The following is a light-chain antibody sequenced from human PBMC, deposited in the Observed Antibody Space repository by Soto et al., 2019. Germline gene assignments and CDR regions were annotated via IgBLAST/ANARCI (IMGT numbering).Light chain of an antibody. V-gene: IGKV3-20*01. CDR3: QHYGGSFT. Sequence: EIVLTQSPGTLSLSPGERATLSCRASESVSSVYLAWYQHKPGQAPRLLIFGASSRATAIPDWFSGSGSGTDFTLTISRLEPEDFAVYYCQHYGGSFTFGQGTRLEIK. CDR1: ESVSSVY. CDR2: GAS. J-gene: IGKJ5*01.